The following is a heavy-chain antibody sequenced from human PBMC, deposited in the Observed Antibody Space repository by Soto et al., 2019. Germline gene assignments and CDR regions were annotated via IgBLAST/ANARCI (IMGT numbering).Heavy chain of an antibody. V-gene: IGHV4-59*01. D-gene: IGHD2-8*02. Sequence: QVQLQGSGPGLVKPSETLSLTCTVSGGSISGFYWTWIRQPPGRGLEWVGFIYYTGKTSYTPSLRGRVTISQDTSRNQFSLKLNSLTTADTAVYYCTRSSTGYAFDIWDQGTMVTVSS. J-gene: IGHJ3*02. CDR1: GGSISGFY. CDR3: TRSSTGYAFDI. CDR2: IYYTGKT.